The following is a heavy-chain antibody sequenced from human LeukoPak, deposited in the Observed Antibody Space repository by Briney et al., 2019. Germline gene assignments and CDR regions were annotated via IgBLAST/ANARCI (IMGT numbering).Heavy chain of an antibody. CDR3: ARGGITIFGVAYGMDV. V-gene: IGHV4-34*01. D-gene: IGHD3-3*01. CDR1: GGSFSGYY. CDR2: INHSGST. Sequence: SETLSLTCAVYGGSFSGYYWSWIRQPPGKGLEWIGEINHSGSTNYNPSLKSRVTISVDTSKNQFSLKLSSVTAADTAVYYCARGGITIFGVAYGMDVWGQGTTVTVSS. J-gene: IGHJ6*02.